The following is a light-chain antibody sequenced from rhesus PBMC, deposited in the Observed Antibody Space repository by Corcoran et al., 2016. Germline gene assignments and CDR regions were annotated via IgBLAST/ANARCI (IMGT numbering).Light chain of an antibody. V-gene: IGKV1-28*02. CDR1: QGISSY. CDR2: AAT. Sequence: DIQMTQSPSSLSASVGDTVTITCRASQGISSYLNWFQQKPGKAPKLLIDAATTLQSGVPSRFSGSGAGTDFTLTISSLQPEDFATYYCQQYKSYPYSFGQGTKVEIK. CDR3: QQYKSYPYS. J-gene: IGKJ2*01.